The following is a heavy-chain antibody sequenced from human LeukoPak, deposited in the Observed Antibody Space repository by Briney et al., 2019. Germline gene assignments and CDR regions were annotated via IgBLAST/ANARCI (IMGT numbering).Heavy chain of an antibody. D-gene: IGHD2-2*01. V-gene: IGHV3-15*01. Sequence: GGSLRLSCAASGFTFSNAWMRWVRQAPGKGLEYIGRVKSESDGGTKDYAAPVKGRFTISRDDSKNTLYLEMNSLKSEDTAVYYCTTDGVVVIPDAMHYYFMDVWGKGTTVTISS. CDR1: GFTFSNAW. J-gene: IGHJ6*03. CDR3: TTDGVVVIPDAMHYYFMDV. CDR2: VKSESDGGTK.